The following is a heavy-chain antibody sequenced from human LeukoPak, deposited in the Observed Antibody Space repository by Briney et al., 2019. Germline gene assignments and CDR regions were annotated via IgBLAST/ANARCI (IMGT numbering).Heavy chain of an antibody. Sequence: GGSLRLSCVASGFTFSNYWMTWVRQAPGKGLEWVANIKEDGSEKNYAASVKGRFTISRDNAKNSLYLQMNSLRGEDTAVYYCARARYSDFWGRGTLVTVSS. CDR2: IKEDGSEK. J-gene: IGHJ4*02. CDR3: ARARYSDF. CDR1: GFTFSNYW. V-gene: IGHV3-7*01.